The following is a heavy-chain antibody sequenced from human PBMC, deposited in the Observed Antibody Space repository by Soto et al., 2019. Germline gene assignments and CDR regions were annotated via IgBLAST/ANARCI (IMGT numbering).Heavy chain of an antibody. CDR3: ARVLNYDYSWGWFDP. V-gene: IGHV4-39*01. CDR2: IYYSGST. Sequence: SETLSLTCTVSGGSISSSSYYWGWIRQPPGKGLEWIGSIYYSGSTYYNPSLKSRVTISVDTSKNQFSLKLSSVTAADTAVYYCARVLNYDYSWGWFDPWGQGTLVTVSS. CDR1: GGSISSSSYY. D-gene: IGHD3-16*01. J-gene: IGHJ5*02.